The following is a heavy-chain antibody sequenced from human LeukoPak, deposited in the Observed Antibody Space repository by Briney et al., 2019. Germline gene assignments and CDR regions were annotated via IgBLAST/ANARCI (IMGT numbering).Heavy chain of an antibody. Sequence: GRSLRLSCAASGFTFSSHGMHWVRQAPGKGLEWVAVIWYDGSNKYYADSVKGRFTISRDNSKNTLYLQMNSLRAEDTAVYYCAKDRGYDSSGDAFDIWGQGTMVTVSS. CDR2: IWYDGSNK. D-gene: IGHD3-22*01. CDR3: AKDRGYDSSGDAFDI. CDR1: GFTFSSHG. J-gene: IGHJ3*02. V-gene: IGHV3-33*06.